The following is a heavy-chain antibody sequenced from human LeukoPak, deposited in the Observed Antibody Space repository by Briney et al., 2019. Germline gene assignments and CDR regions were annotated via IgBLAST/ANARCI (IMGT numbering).Heavy chain of an antibody. Sequence: GASVKVSCKASGYTFTGYYMHWVRQAPGQGLEWMGRINPNSGGTNYAQKFRGRVTMTRDTSISTAYMELSRLRSDDTAVYYCARGPVTYYYMDVWGKGTTVTVSS. CDR2: INPNSGGT. D-gene: IGHD3/OR15-3a*01. J-gene: IGHJ6*03. CDR1: GYTFTGYY. V-gene: IGHV1-2*06. CDR3: ARGPVTYYYMDV.